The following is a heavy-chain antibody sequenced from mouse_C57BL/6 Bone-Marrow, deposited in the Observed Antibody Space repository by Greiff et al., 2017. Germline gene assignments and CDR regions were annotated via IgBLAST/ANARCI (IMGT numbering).Heavy chain of an antibody. V-gene: IGHV2-9-1*01. CDR3: AGTGGSGYDEGLGY. CDR1: GFSFTSYA. CDR2: IWTGGGT. J-gene: IGHJ2*01. D-gene: IGHD2-2*01. Sequence: QVQLKESGPGLVAPSQSLSITCTVSGFSFTSYAISWVRQPPGKGLEWLGVIWTGGGTNYNSALKSRLSISKDNSKSQVVLKMNSLQTDDTARYYCAGTGGSGYDEGLGYWGQGTTLTVSS.